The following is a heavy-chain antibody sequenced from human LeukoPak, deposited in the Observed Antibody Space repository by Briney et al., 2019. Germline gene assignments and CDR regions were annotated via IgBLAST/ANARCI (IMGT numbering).Heavy chain of an antibody. V-gene: IGHV1-46*01. CDR1: GYTFTSYY. CDR2: INPSGGST. J-gene: IGHJ4*02. Sequence: ASVKVSCKASGYTFTSYYMHWVRQAPGQGLEWMGIINPSGGSTSYAQKFQGRVTMTRDTSTSTVYMELSSLRSEDTAVYYCARYYYDSSGYHYYFDYWGQGTLVTVSP. CDR3: ARYYYDSSGYHYYFDY. D-gene: IGHD3-22*01.